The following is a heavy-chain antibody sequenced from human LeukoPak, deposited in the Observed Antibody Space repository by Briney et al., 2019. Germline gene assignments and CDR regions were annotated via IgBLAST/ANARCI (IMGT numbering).Heavy chain of an antibody. CDR1: GGSFSGYY. D-gene: IGHD6-19*01. Sequence: SETLSLTGAVYGGSFSGYYWSWLRQPPGKGLNGIGSINHSRSTNYNASLKSRVTISVDTSKNKFSLELSSVTGADTAVYYCASRRLNSSGLYYYFDYWGQGTLVTVSS. CDR3: ASRRLNSSGLYYYFDY. CDR2: INHSRST. J-gene: IGHJ4*02. V-gene: IGHV4-34*01.